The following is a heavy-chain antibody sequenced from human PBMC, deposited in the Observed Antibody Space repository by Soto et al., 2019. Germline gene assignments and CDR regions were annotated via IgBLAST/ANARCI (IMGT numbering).Heavy chain of an antibody. D-gene: IGHD2-15*01. CDR1: GGTFSSYA. Sequence: QVQLVQSGAEVKKPGSSVKVSCKASGGTFSSYAISWVRQAPGQGLEWMGGIIPIFGTANYAQKFQGRVTRTADESTSTAYMGLSSLRSEDTAVYYCARGEGYCSGGSSDSDYDYGMDVWGPGTTVTVSS. CDR3: ARGEGYCSGGSSDSDYDYGMDV. CDR2: IIPIFGTA. J-gene: IGHJ6*02. V-gene: IGHV1-69*12.